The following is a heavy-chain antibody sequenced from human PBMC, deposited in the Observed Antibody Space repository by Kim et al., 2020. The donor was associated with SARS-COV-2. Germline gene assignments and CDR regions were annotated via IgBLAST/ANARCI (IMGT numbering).Heavy chain of an antibody. CDR1: GGSISSSSYY. Sequence: SETLSLTCTVSGGSISSSSYYWGWIRQPPGKGLEWIGSIYYSGSTYYNPSLKSRVTISVDTSKNQFSLKLSSVTAADTAVYYCARRYSSSWYGSFDYWGQGTLVTVSS. CDR2: IYYSGST. J-gene: IGHJ4*02. CDR3: ARRYSSSWYGSFDY. D-gene: IGHD6-13*01. V-gene: IGHV4-39*01.